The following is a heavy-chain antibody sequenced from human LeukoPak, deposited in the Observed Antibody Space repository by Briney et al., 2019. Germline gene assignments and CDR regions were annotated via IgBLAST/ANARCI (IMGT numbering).Heavy chain of an antibody. J-gene: IGHJ4*02. CDR3: ARRGYYDSSGQYYFDY. CDR1: GYTFTSYY. V-gene: IGHV1-46*01. D-gene: IGHD3-22*01. CDR2: INPSGGST. Sequence: GASVKVSCKASGYTFTSYYMHWVRQAPGQGLEWMGIINPSGGSTSYAQKFQGRVTMTRDTSTSTVYMELSSVTAADTAVYYCARRGYYDSSGQYYFDYWGQGTLVTVSS.